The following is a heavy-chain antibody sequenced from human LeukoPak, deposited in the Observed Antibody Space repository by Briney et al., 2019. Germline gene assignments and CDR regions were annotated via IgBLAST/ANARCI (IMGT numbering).Heavy chain of an antibody. CDR3: ARGDDDYGDVFDY. Sequence: GGSLRLSCAASGFTFSNYNVNWVRQSPGQGLVWVSRVHSDGSSARYADSVKGRFTISRDNAKNTLYLQMNSLRAEDTAVYYCARGDDDYGDVFDYWGQGTLVTVSS. D-gene: IGHD4-17*01. CDR2: VHSDGSSA. V-gene: IGHV3-74*01. CDR1: GFTFSNYN. J-gene: IGHJ4*02.